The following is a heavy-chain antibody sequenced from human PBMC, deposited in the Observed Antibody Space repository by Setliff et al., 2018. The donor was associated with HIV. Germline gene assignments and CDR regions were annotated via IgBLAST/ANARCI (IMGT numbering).Heavy chain of an antibody. CDR2: IYYSGST. Sequence: PSETLSLTCTVSGGSISSHYWSWIRQPPGKGLEWIGYIYYSGSTYYNPSLKSRVTISADTSKIQFSLKLTSVTAADTAVYYCARGTVITYFYDSSGSFDYWGQGTLVTVSS. D-gene: IGHD3-22*01. CDR1: GGSISSHY. J-gene: IGHJ4*02. CDR3: ARGTVITYFYDSSGSFDY. V-gene: IGHV4-59*11.